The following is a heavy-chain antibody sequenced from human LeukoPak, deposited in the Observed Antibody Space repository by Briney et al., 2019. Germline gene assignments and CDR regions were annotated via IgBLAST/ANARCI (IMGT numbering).Heavy chain of an antibody. CDR2: ISGSGGST. V-gene: IGHV3-23*01. Sequence: PGGSLRLSCAASGFTFSSYAMSWVRQAPGKGLEWVSAISGSGGSTYYADSGKGRFTISRDNSKNTLYLQMNSLRAEDTAVYYCAKLGGDGDYVDYWGQGTLVTVSS. J-gene: IGHJ4*02. CDR1: GFTFSSYA. D-gene: IGHD2-21*02. CDR3: AKLGGDGDYVDY.